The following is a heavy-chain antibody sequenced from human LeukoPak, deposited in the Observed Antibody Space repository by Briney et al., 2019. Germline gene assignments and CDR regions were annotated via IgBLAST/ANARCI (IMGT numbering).Heavy chain of an antibody. CDR1: GGSISSSYYY. CDR2: IYDSGNT. J-gene: IGHJ4*02. V-gene: IGHV4-39*01. Sequence: SETLSLTCTVSGGSISSSYYYWTWLRQPPGEGLGWIGTIYDSGNTYYNPSLRGRVTISLDTPKSQFSLHLSSVTAADTAVYYCAKRSTKASGFDFWGQGTLVTVSS. D-gene: IGHD1-26*01. CDR3: AKRSTKASGFDF.